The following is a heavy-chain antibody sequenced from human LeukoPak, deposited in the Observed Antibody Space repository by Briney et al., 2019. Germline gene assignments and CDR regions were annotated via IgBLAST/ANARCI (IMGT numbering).Heavy chain of an antibody. V-gene: IGHV3-30*18. CDR3: AKVRYYDSSGYLYYFDY. Sequence: PGRSLRLSCAASGFTFSSYGMHWVRQAPGKGLEWVAVISYDGSNKYYADSVKGRFTISRDNSKNTLYLQMNSLRAEDTAVYYCAKVRYYDSSGYLYYFDYWGQGTLVTVSS. CDR1: GFTFSSYG. J-gene: IGHJ4*02. CDR2: ISYDGSNK. D-gene: IGHD3-22*01.